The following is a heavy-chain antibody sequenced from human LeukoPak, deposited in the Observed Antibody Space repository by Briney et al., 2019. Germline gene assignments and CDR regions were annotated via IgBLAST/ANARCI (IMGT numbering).Heavy chain of an antibody. CDR2: IETKTGGGTT. CDR3: ATERGYSGSRIFDF. J-gene: IGHJ4*02. D-gene: IGHD6-13*01. CDR1: GFIFSDAW. V-gene: IGHV3-15*04. Sequence: GGSLRLSCAASGFIFSDAWMNWVRQAPGTGLEWVGRIETKTGGGTTDYAAPVKGRFTVSRDDSQNTLYLQMNSLKTEDTAIYYCATERGYSGSRIFDFWGQGSPVTVSS.